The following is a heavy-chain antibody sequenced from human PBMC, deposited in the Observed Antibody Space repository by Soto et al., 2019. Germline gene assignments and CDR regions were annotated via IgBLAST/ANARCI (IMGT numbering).Heavy chain of an antibody. CDR3: ARVAGVGATSGAWFDP. CDR2: IYYSGST. Sequence: SETLSLTCTVSGGSISSYYWSWIRQPPGKGLEWIGCIYYSGSTNYNPSLKSRVTISVDTSKNQFSLKLSSVTAADTAVYYCARVAGVGATSGAWFDPWGQGTLVTVSS. CDR1: GGSISSYY. D-gene: IGHD1-26*01. V-gene: IGHV4-59*01. J-gene: IGHJ5*02.